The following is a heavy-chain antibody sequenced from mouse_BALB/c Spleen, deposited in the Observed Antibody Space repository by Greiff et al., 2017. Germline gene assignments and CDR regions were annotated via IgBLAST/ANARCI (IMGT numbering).Heavy chain of an antibody. J-gene: IGHJ1*01. D-gene: IGHD2-1*01. CDR1: GYAFSSYW. Sequence: QVQLKESGAELVRPGSSVKISCKASGYAFSSYWMNWVKQRPGQGLEWIGQIYPGDGDTNYNGKFKGKATLTADKSSSSAYMQLSSLTSEDSAVYFCARGHGNRGWWYFDVWGAGTTVTVSS. CDR2: IYPGDGDT. CDR3: ARGHGNRGWWYFDV. V-gene: IGHV1-80*01.